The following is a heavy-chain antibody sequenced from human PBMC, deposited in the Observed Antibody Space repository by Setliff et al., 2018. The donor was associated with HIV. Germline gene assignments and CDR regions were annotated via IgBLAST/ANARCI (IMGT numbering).Heavy chain of an antibody. Sequence: PGGSLRLSCTTSGFTFGDYAMSRVRQAPGKGLEWVGFIRSKPYGETTHYASSVKGRFTISRGNSKSIAYLQMNSLKTEDTAVYYCTSIGRDMVRGVIPDYWGQGTLVTVSS. J-gene: IGHJ4*02. CDR2: IRSKPYGETT. CDR3: TSIGRDMVRGVIPDY. D-gene: IGHD3-10*01. CDR1: GFTFGDYA. V-gene: IGHV3-49*04.